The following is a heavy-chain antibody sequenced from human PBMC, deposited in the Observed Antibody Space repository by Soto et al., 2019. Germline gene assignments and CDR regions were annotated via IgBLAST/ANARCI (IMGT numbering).Heavy chain of an antibody. D-gene: IGHD4-17*01. CDR1: GYFFTGQS. J-gene: IGHJ6*02. CDR2: INPNSGGT. V-gene: IGHV1-2*04. CDR3: ARVWAVTKPGYYYKSGMDI. Sequence: ASVKGSSQASGYFFTGQSLDSLSPSPGQVLAWMGWINPNSGGTNYAQKFQGWVTMTRDTSISTAYMELSRLRSDDTAVYYCARVWAVTKPGYYYKSGMDIWGEGTMVTVYS.